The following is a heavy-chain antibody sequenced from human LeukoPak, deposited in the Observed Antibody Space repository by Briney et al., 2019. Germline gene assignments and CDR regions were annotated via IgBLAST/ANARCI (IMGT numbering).Heavy chain of an antibody. D-gene: IGHD3-3*02. V-gene: IGHV3-7*01. Sequence: PGGSLRLSCAASGFTFSSYWMSWVRQAPGKGLEWVANIKQDGSEKYYVDSVKGRFTISRDNAKNSLYLQMNSLRAEDTAVYYARLAGDAFDIWGQGTMVTVSS. CDR3: RLAGDAFDI. J-gene: IGHJ3*02. CDR2: IKQDGSEK. CDR1: GFTFSSYW.